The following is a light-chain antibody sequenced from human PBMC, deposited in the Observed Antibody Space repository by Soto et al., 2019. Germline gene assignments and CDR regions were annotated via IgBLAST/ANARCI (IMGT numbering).Light chain of an antibody. J-gene: IGLJ2*01. Sequence: QSVLTQPPSVSAAPGQKVTISCSGSSANIGSNYVSWYQHLPGTAPKLVIYDSDKRPSEIPDRFSGSKSGTSATLDVTGLQTGDEADYYCGAWYSSLSVVVFGGGTKLTVL. V-gene: IGLV1-51*01. CDR3: GAWYSSLSVVV. CDR2: DSD. CDR1: SANIGSNY.